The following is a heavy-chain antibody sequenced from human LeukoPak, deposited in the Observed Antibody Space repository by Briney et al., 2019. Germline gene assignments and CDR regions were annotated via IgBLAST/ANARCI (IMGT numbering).Heavy chain of an antibody. CDR3: ARDRQCGY. D-gene: IGHD2-21*01. V-gene: IGHV1-18*01. Sequence: GASVKVSCKASGYTFTSYGISWVRQAPGQGPEWMGWISPYNGNTNYAPKLQGRVTMTTDTATSTAYMELTSLTSDDTAVYYCARDRQCGYWGQGTLVTVSS. CDR2: ISPYNGNT. CDR1: GYTFTSYG. J-gene: IGHJ4*02.